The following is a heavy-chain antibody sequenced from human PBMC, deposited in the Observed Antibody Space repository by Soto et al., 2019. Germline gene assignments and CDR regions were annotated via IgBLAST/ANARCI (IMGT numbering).Heavy chain of an antibody. CDR3: ARESASGSRGFDY. CDR1: GYTFTSYD. J-gene: IGHJ4*02. Sequence: QVQRVQSGAEVKKPGASVKVSCKAPGYTFTSYDISWVRQAPGQGPEWMGWISAYNGNTNYTQMLQGRVTMTTDTATRKDYMELRSLRSDDTAVYYCARESASGSRGFDYWGQGTLVTGSS. D-gene: IGHD3-10*01. CDR2: ISAYNGNT. V-gene: IGHV1-18*01.